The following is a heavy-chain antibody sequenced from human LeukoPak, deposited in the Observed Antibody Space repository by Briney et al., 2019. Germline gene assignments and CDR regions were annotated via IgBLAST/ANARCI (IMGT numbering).Heavy chain of an antibody. Sequence: PGGSLRLSCAASGFTYSSYAVSWVRQAPGKGLEWVSAISGSGGSTYYADSVKGRFTISRDNSKNTLYLQMNSLRAEDTAVYYCAKDAWGGYGMDVWGKGTTVTVSS. J-gene: IGHJ6*04. CDR2: ISGSGGST. D-gene: IGHD3-16*01. CDR3: AKDAWGGYGMDV. CDR1: GFTYSSYA. V-gene: IGHV3-23*01.